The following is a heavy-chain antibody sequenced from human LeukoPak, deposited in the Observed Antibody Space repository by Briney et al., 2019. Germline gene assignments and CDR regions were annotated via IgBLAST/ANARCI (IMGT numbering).Heavy chain of an antibody. D-gene: IGHD1-26*01. CDR2: IAQDGSQK. V-gene: IGHV3-7*01. J-gene: IGHJ4*02. Sequence: GGSLRLSCAASGFTFSSYWLSWVRQAPGKGLEWVASIAQDGSQKYYVDSVRGRFTISRDNAKNSVYLQTNSLRVEDTAVYYCARNSGSSPFDYWGQGTLVTVSS. CDR3: ARNSGSSPFDY. CDR1: GFTFSSYW.